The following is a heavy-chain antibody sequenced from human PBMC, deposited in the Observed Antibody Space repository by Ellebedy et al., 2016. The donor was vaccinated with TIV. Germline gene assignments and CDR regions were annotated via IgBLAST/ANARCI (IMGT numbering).Heavy chain of an antibody. CDR3: ARGPQSSAWYPLDY. CDR2: IGVSGAT. J-gene: IGHJ4*02. CDR1: GFTFSNYD. Sequence: PGGSLRLSCAASGFTFSNYDMHWVRQPTGKGLEWVSGIGVSGATYYPGSVKGRFTISRENAKNSLYLQMNSLRVGDTAVYYCARGPQSSAWYPLDYWGQGTLVTGSS. D-gene: IGHD6-19*01. V-gene: IGHV3-13*01.